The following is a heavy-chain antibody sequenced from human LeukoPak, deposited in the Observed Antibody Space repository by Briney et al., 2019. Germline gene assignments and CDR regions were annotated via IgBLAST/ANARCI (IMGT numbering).Heavy chain of an antibody. D-gene: IGHD2-15*01. CDR1: GFTFSDYS. J-gene: IGHJ4*02. V-gene: IGHV3-48*01. Sequence: GSLRLSCAASGFTFSDYSMNWVRQAPGKGLEWISYIGGRGDGISYADSVKGRFIVSRDNAKNSLFLQMNRLRGEDTAIYFCAREIPGRIAADCWGQGTLVTVSS. CDR2: IGGRGDGI. CDR3: AREIPGRIAADC.